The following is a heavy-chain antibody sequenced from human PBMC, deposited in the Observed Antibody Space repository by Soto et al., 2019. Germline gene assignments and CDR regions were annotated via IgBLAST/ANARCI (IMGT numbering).Heavy chain of an antibody. CDR2: IYYSGST. V-gene: IGHV4-31*03. CDR3: AREPGV. Sequence: QVQLQESGPGLVKPSQTLSLTCTVSGCSISRGGYYWSWSRKHPGQGLEWIGYIYYSGSTYYNPSLNSRVTIPVDTSKNQFTLKLSSVTAADTAVYYSAREPGVGGKASLVTVSS. D-gene: IGHD3-10*01. J-gene: IGHJ4*02. CDR1: GCSISRGGYY.